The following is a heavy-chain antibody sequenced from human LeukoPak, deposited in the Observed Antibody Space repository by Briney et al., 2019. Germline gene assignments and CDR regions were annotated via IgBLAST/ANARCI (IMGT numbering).Heavy chain of an antibody. CDR1: GYSFTSYW. CDR3: ARQRSGRYFPDLYDY. CDR2: IYPGDSYI. D-gene: IGHD1-26*01. Sequence: GESLKISCQTSGYSFTSYWVGWVRHMPGKGLGWMGIIYPGDSYIAYSPSFQGQVTISADKSIDTAYVQWSSLKASDTAMYYCARQRSGRYFPDLYDYWGQGTLVTVSS. J-gene: IGHJ4*02. V-gene: IGHV5-51*01.